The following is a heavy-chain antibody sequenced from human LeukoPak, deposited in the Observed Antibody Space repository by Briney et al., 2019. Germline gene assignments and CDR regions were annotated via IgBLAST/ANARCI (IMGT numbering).Heavy chain of an antibody. J-gene: IGHJ4*02. Sequence: SETLPLTCTVSGGSISSYYWSWIRQPPGKGLEWIGYIYYSGSTNYNPSLKSRVTISVDTSKNQFSLKLSSVTTADTAVYYCARGNTALGYWGQGTLVTVSS. V-gene: IGHV4-59*01. D-gene: IGHD2-2*02. CDR2: IYYSGST. CDR1: GGSISSYY. CDR3: ARGNTALGY.